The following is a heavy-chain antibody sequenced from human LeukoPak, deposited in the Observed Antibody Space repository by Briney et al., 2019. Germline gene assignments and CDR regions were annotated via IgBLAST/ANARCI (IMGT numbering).Heavy chain of an antibody. V-gene: IGHV3-49*04. J-gene: IGHJ4*02. CDR1: GFTFGDYA. CDR3: TRDQTPYY. Sequence: GGSLRLSCTASGFTFGDYAMTWVRQAPGKGLEWVGFIASETYGGTAEYAASVKGRFAISRDDSKSIAYLQMNSLKTEDTAVYYCTRDQTPYYWGQGTLVTVSS. CDR2: IASETYGGTA.